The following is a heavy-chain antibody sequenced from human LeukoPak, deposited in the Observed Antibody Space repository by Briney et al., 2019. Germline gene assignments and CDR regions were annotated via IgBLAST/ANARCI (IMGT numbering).Heavy chain of an antibody. CDR3: ARAGITIFGVVIMYYYYGMDV. D-gene: IGHD3-3*01. J-gene: IGHJ6*02. CDR2: ISYDGSNK. CDR1: GFTFSSYA. V-gene: IGHV3-30-3*01. Sequence: GGSLRLSCAASGFTFSSYAMHWVRQAPGKGLEWVAVISYDGSNKYYADSVKGRFTISRDNSKNTLYLQMNSLRAEDTAVYYCARAGITIFGVVIMYYYYGMDVWGQETTVTVSS.